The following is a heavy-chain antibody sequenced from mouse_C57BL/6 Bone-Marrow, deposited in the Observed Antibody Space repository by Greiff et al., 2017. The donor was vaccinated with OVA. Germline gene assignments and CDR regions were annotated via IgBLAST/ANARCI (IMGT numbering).Heavy chain of an antibody. V-gene: IGHV5-6*02. CDR1: GFTFSSYG. Sequence: EVMLVESGGDLVKPGGSLKLSCAASGFTFSSYGMSWVRQTPDKRLEWVATISSGGSYTYYPDSVKGRFTISRDNAKNTLYLQMSSLKSEDTAMYYCARRELRRFAYWGQGTLVTVSA. J-gene: IGHJ3*01. CDR3: ARRELRRFAY. CDR2: ISSGGSYT. D-gene: IGHD2-4*01.